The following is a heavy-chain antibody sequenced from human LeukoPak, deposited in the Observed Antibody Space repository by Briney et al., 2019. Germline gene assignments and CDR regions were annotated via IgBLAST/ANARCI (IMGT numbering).Heavy chain of an antibody. CDR1: GFTFSSYA. V-gene: IGHV3-23*01. Sequence: GGSLRLSCAASGFTFSSYAMSWVRQAPGKGLEWVSSISGSGGGTYFADSVKGRFTISRDNSKNTLYLQMNSLRAGDMAVYYCAKFSSGWYTHYFDYWGQGTLVTVSS. CDR2: ISGSGGGT. D-gene: IGHD6-19*01. CDR3: AKFSSGWYTHYFDY. J-gene: IGHJ4*02.